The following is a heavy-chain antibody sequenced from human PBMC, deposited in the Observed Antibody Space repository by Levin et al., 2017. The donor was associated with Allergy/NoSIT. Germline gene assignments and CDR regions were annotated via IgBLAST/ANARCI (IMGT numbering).Heavy chain of an antibody. CDR2: ISSSGSTI. Sequence: LSLTCAASGFTFSDSYMSWIRQAPGKGLEWVSYISSSGSTIYYADSVKGRFTISRDNAKNSLYLQMNSLRAEDTAVYYCARSQYREAFDIWGQGTMVTVSS. CDR3: ARSQYREAFDI. V-gene: IGHV3-11*01. CDR1: GFTFSDSY. J-gene: IGHJ3*02. D-gene: IGHD5-12*01.